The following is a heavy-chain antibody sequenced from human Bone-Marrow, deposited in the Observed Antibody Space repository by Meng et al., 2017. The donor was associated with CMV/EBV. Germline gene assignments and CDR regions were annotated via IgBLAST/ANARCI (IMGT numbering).Heavy chain of an antibody. CDR1: GGSVSSGSYY. Sequence: SETLSLTCTVSGGSVSSGSYYWSWIRQPPGKGLEWIGYIYYSGSTYYNPSLKSRVTISVDTSKNQFSLKLSSVTAADTAVYYCARPYYYDSSGAFDIWGQGTMVTVSS. D-gene: IGHD3-22*01. J-gene: IGHJ3*02. CDR2: IYYSGST. V-gene: IGHV4-30-4*08. CDR3: ARPYYYDSSGAFDI.